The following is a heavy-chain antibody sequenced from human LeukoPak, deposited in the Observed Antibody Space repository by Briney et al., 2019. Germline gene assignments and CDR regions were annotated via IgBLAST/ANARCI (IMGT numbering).Heavy chain of an antibody. V-gene: IGHV4-4*07. CDR2: IYTSGST. Sequence: PSETLSLTCTVSGGSISSFYWSRIRQPAGKGLEWVGRIYTSGSTNYNPSLRSRVTMSVDTSRNQFSLKLSSVTAADTAVYYCARVFYGDRYYFDYWGQGTLVTVSS. CDR1: GGSISSFY. J-gene: IGHJ4*02. CDR3: ARVFYGDRYYFDY. D-gene: IGHD4-17*01.